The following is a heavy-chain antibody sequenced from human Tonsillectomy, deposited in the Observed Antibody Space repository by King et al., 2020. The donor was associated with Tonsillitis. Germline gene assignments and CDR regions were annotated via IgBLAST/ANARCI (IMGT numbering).Heavy chain of an antibody. J-gene: IGHJ6*02. D-gene: IGHD2-21*02. CDR3: ARAYCGGDCYPTPYYYYGMDV. CDR1: VYTFTNYG. V-gene: IGHV1-18*01. CDR2: ISPYNGNT. Sequence: QLVQSGAEVKKPGASVKVSCKASVYTFTNYGISWVRQAPGQGLEWMGWISPYNGNTNYVQKIQGRVTMTTDTSTSTAYMELRSLRSDDTAVYYCARAYCGGDCYPTPYYYYGMDVWGQGTTVTVSS.